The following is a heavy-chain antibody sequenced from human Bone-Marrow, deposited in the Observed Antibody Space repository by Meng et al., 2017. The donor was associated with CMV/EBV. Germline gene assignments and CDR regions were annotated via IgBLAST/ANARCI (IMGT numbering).Heavy chain of an antibody. J-gene: IGHJ4*02. CDR2: IKQDGSEK. CDR3: ARDTGWELTRTFDY. V-gene: IGHV3-7*01. CDR1: GFTFSSYW. D-gene: IGHD1-26*01. Sequence: GGSLILSCAASGFTFSSYWMSWVRQAPGKGLEWVANIKQDGSEKYYVDSVKGRFTISRDNAKNSLYLQMNSLRAEDTAVYYCARDTGWELTRTFDYWGQGTLVTVSS.